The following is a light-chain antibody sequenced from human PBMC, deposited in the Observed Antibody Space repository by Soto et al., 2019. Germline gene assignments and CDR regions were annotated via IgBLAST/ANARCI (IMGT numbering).Light chain of an antibody. V-gene: IGLV1-40*01. J-gene: IGLJ2*01. CDR2: ENN. CDR1: SSNIGAGYD. CDR3: QSYDSSQSAWV. Sequence: QSVLTQPPSVSAAPGQRVTISCTGSSSNIGAGYDVHWYQQVPGTAPKLLIYENNNRPSGVPDRFSGSKSGTSASLAITGLQAEDEADYYCQSYDSSQSAWVFGGGTKLTVL.